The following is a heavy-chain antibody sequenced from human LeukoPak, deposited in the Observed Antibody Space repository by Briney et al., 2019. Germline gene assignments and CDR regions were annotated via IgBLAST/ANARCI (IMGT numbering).Heavy chain of an antibody. V-gene: IGHV1-69*10. D-gene: IGHD4-17*01. CDR2: FDPEDGET. CDR1: GGTFSSYA. J-gene: IGHJ4*02. Sequence: SVKVSCKASGGTFSSYAISWVRQAPGKGLEWMGGFDPEDGETIYAQKFQGRVTMTRDTSTSTVYMELSSLKSEDTAVYYCARGGTTVTTLDYWGQGTLVTVSS. CDR3: ARGGTTVTTLDY.